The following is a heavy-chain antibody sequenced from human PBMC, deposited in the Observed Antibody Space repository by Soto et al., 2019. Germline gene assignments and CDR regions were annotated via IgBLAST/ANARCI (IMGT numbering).Heavy chain of an antibody. CDR1: GASISSTSSGDW. J-gene: IGHJ4*02. Sequence: QVQLQESGPGLVKPSGTLSLTCTVSGASISSTSSGDWWSWVRQPPGKGLEWIGEIHHSGNTNYTPALKSXXTXSXXKSKNQFSLRLSAVTAADTAVYYCAKMVGATLIDYWGQGTLVTVSS. CDR2: IHHSGNT. CDR3: AKMVGATLIDY. D-gene: IGHD1-26*01. V-gene: IGHV4-4*02.